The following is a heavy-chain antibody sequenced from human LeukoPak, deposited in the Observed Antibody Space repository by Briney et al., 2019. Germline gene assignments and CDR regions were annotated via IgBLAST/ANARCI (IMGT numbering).Heavy chain of an antibody. CDR2: ISGSNGNT. V-gene: IGHV1-18*04. CDR1: GYTFTGYY. J-gene: IGHJ4*02. CDR3: ARSGRGTYYYFDL. D-gene: IGHD1-26*01. Sequence: ASVKGSSKASGYTFTGYYMHSVRHAPGQGLEWMGWISGSNGNTNNAQKFPGRVSMTADTSTSTPSIELRSLRSDDTAVYYCARSGRGTYYYFDLWGQESLVTVSS.